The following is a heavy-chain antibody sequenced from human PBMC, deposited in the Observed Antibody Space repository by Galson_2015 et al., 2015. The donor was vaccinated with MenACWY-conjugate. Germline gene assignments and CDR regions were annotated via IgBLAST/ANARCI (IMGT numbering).Heavy chain of an antibody. D-gene: IGHD1-26*01. V-gene: IGHV5-51*01. CDR3: ARHPPGGRGMDV. J-gene: IGHJ6*02. Sequence: QSGAVVKKPGESLTLSCKTSGYSFTTYWLAWVRQMPGTGLEWMGLISPGDSNTRYSPSFQGQVTISADKSISTAYLQWSSLKASDTAMYYCARHPPGGRGMDVWGQGTTVTVSS. CDR2: ISPGDSNT. CDR1: GYSFTTYW.